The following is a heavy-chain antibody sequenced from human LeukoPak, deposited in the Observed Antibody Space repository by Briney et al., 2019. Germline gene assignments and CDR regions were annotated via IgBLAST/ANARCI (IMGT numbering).Heavy chain of an antibody. J-gene: IGHJ4*02. Sequence: PSETLSLTCTVSGGSISSSSYYWGWIRQPPGKGLEWIGSIYYSGSTYYNPSLKSRVTISVDTSKNQFSLKLSSVTAADTAVYYCARDWVTFGGVIVSSYWGQGTLVTVSS. CDR2: IYYSGST. D-gene: IGHD3-16*02. CDR1: GGSISSSSYY. V-gene: IGHV4-39*07. CDR3: ARDWVTFGGVIVSSY.